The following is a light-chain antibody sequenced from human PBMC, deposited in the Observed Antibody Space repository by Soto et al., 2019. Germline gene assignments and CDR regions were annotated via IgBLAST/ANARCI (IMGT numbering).Light chain of an antibody. V-gene: IGLV2-14*01. CDR3: SSYTSSSTLV. Sequence: QSVLTQPASVSGSPGQSITMSCTGTSSDVGGYNYVSWYQQHPGKAPKLMIYEVRNRPSGVSNRFSGSKSGNTASLTISGLQAEDESDYYCSSYTSSSTLVFGGGTKLTVL. CDR2: EVR. CDR1: SSDVGGYNY. J-gene: IGLJ3*02.